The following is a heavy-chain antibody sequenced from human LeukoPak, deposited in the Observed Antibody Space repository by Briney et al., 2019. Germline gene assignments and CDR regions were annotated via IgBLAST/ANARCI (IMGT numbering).Heavy chain of an antibody. Sequence: SETLSLTCTVSGGSISSYYWSWIRQPPGKGLEWIGYIYYSGSTYYNPSLKSRVTISVDTSKNQFSLKLSSVTAADTAVYYCARDRMAKYYYDSSGYQWGQGTLVTVSS. CDR1: GGSISSYY. J-gene: IGHJ4*02. CDR3: ARDRMAKYYYDSSGYQ. V-gene: IGHV4-30-4*08. CDR2: IYYSGST. D-gene: IGHD3-22*01.